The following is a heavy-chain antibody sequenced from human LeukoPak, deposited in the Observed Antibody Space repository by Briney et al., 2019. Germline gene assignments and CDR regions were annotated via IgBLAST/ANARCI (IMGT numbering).Heavy chain of an antibody. CDR3: APADRGDWFDD. D-gene: IGHD3-10*01. Sequence: GASVKVSCKVSGYTLTELSMHWVRQAPGQGLEWMGGFDPEDGETIYAQKFQGRVTITEDTSTDTAYMELSSLRSEDTAVYYCAPADRGDWFDDWGQGTMVIVVS. J-gene: IGHJ5*02. CDR2: FDPEDGET. V-gene: IGHV1-24*01. CDR1: GYTLTELS.